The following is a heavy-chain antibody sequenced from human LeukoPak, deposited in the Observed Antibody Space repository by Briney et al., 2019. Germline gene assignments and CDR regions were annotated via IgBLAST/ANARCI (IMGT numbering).Heavy chain of an antibody. D-gene: IGHD2-21*01. CDR3: ARDKIVGPTALDY. V-gene: IGHV3-7*01. CDR2: IKQDGSEI. J-gene: IGHJ4*02. Sequence: PRGSLRLSCAASGFTFSSNWMSWDRHAQGEVMGWESNIKQDGSEISYVNSVKDRFTISRDKSRISLYLQMNSLRAEDTSVYYCARDKIVGPTALDYWGRGTLVTVSS. CDR1: GFTFSSNW.